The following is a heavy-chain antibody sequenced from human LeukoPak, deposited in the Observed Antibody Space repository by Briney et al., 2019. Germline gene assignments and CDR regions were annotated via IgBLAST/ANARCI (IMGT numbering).Heavy chain of an antibody. CDR3: ASGYSGSYSPDALDI. J-gene: IGHJ3*02. CDR1: GGSISSGGYS. Sequence: SETLSLTCAVSGGSISSGGYSWSWIRQPPGKGLEWIGYIYHSGSTYYNPSLKSRVTISVDRSKNQFSLKLSSVTAADTAVYYCASGYSGSYSPDALDIWGQGTMVTVSS. D-gene: IGHD1-26*01. CDR2: IYHSGST. V-gene: IGHV4-30-2*01.